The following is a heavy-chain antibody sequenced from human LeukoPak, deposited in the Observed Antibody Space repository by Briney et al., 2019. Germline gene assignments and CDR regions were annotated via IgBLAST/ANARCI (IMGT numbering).Heavy chain of an antibody. CDR1: GGSISSGSYY. CDR2: IYSSGYT. CDR3: ARHLTFGFGSGDAFDI. Sequence: SETLSLTCTVSGGSISSGSYYWSWIRQPAGKGPQWIGRIYSSGYTYYNPSLKSRVTMSVDTPKNHFSLMVTSVTAADTAVYYCARHLTFGFGSGDAFDIWGQGVMVTVSS. V-gene: IGHV4-61*02. J-gene: IGHJ3*02. D-gene: IGHD6-19*01.